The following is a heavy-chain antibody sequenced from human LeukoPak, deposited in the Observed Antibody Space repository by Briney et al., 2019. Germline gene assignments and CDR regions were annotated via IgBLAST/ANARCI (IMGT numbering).Heavy chain of an antibody. V-gene: IGHV4-59*08. D-gene: IGHD1-26*01. J-gene: IGHJ5*02. CDR3: ARGGTDWFDP. CDR2: IYYSGST. Sequence: SETLSLTCTVSGGPISSYYWSWIRQPPGKGLEWIGYIYYSGSTYYNPSLKSRVTISVDTSKNQFSLKLSSVTAADTAVYYCARGGTDWFDPWGQGTLVTVSS. CDR1: GGPISSYY.